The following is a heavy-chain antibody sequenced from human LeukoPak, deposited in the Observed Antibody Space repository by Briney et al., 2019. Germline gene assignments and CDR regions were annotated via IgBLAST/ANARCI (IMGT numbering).Heavy chain of an antibody. CDR1: GGSGGSISSSSYY. CDR2: IYYTGNT. CDR3: ARIQRGAVDY. D-gene: IGHD1-26*01. J-gene: IGHJ4*02. V-gene: IGHV4-39*01. Sequence: PSETLSLTCTVSGGSGGSISSSSYYWGWIRQPPGKGPEWIGMIYYTGNTHCNPSLKSRGTISADPSKHQFSLKLSSVNAADTAMYYCARIQRGAVDYWGQGTLVIVSS.